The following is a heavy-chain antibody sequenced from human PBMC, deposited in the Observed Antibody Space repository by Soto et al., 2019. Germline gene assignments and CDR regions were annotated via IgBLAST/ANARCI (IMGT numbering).Heavy chain of an antibody. Sequence: SETLSLTCTVSGDSISSYYWSWIRQPPGKGLEWIGYIYYSGSTNYNPSLKSRVTISVDTSKNQFSLKLSSVTAADTAVYYCARGYGDYVLAGFDPWGQGTLVTVSS. CDR3: ARGYGDYVLAGFDP. J-gene: IGHJ5*02. CDR1: GDSISSYY. V-gene: IGHV4-59*01. D-gene: IGHD4-17*01. CDR2: IYYSGST.